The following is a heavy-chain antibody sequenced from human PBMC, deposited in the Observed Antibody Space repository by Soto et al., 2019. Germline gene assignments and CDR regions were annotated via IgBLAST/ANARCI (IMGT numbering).Heavy chain of an antibody. D-gene: IGHD3-10*01. V-gene: IGHV3-23*01. Sequence: EVQLLESGGGLVQPGGSLRLSCAASGFTFSSYAMSWVRQAPGKGLEWVSAISGSGGSTYYADSVKGRFTISRDNSKNKLYLQRKSLRAEDKAVYYCAKDQQIWFGEFYYYWGPGNLVTLSS. CDR1: GFTFSSYA. CDR2: ISGSGGST. CDR3: AKDQQIWFGEFYYY. J-gene: IGHJ4*02.